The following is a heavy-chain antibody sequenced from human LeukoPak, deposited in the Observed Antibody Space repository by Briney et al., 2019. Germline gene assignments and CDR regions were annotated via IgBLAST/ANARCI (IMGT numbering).Heavy chain of an antibody. Sequence: KPSETLSLTCTVSGGSISSSSYYWGWIRQPPGKGLEWIGSIYYSGSTYYNPFLKSRVTISVDTSKNQFSLKLSSVTAADTAVYYCARHDLTNIVVVPAAVNWFDPWGQGTLVTVSS. CDR3: ARHDLTNIVVVPAAVNWFDP. CDR2: IYYSGST. V-gene: IGHV4-39*01. J-gene: IGHJ5*02. D-gene: IGHD2-2*01. CDR1: GGSISSSSYY.